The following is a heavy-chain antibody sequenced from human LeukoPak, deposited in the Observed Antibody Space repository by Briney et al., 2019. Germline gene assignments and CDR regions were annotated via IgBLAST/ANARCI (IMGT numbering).Heavy chain of an antibody. CDR1: GFTFGDYA. V-gene: IGHV3-7*01. J-gene: IGHJ4*02. CDR3: ARVSGLLHYDWGSYYPPSFDS. CDR2: IKQDGSEK. D-gene: IGHD3-10*01. Sequence: GGSLRLSCTASGFTFGDYAMSWVRQAPGKGLEWVANIKQDGSEKYYVDSVKGRFTISRDNAKNSLYLQMNSVRAEDTAVYYCARVSGLLHYDWGSYYPPSFDSWGQGTLVTVSS.